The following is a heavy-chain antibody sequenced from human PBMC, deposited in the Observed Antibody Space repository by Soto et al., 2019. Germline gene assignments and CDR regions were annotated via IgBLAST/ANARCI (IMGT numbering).Heavy chain of an antibody. V-gene: IGHV3-11*06. D-gene: IGHD5-12*01. CDR3: ARDQRGYDLGYGMDD. J-gene: IGHJ6*02. CDR1: GVSFSDYY. Sequence: PAGTLRLSCAASGVSFSDYYMSWIRQAPGKGLEWVSYISSSRSYTNYAAPVNRRFTISSNNANNSPYLQMNSLRAEDTAVYYCARDQRGYDLGYGMDDWGQGTTVTVSS. CDR2: ISSSRSYT.